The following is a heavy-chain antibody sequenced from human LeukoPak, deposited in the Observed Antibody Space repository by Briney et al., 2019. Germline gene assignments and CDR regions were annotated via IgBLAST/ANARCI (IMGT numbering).Heavy chain of an antibody. CDR2: TRNKANSYTT. Sequence: GGSLRLSCAPSGFTFSDHYMDWLRQAPGKGLEWVGRTRNKANSYTTEYAASVKGRFTVSRDASKNSLHLQMNSLKTEDTAVYYCARASGNSTIRYYFDNWGQGTLVTVSS. CDR1: GFTFSDHY. V-gene: IGHV3-72*01. D-gene: IGHD3-3*01. J-gene: IGHJ4*02. CDR3: ARASGNSTIRYYFDN.